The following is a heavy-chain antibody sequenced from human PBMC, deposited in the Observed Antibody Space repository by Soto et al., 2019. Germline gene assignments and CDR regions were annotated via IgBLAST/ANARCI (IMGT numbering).Heavy chain of an antibody. CDR2: INAGNGNT. D-gene: IGHD6-19*01. CDR3: ARSSDPIAVADGCWFDP. J-gene: IGHJ5*02. Sequence: ASVKVSCKASGYTFTSYAMHWVRQAPGQRLEWMGWINAGNGNTKYSQKFQGRVTITRDTSASTAYMELSSLRSEDTAVYYCARSSDPIAVADGCWFDPWGQGTLVTV. V-gene: IGHV1-3*01. CDR1: GYTFTSYA.